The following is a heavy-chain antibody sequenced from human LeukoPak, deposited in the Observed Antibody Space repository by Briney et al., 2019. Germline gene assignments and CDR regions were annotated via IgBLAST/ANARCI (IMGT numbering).Heavy chain of an antibody. CDR3: ARGVRDYDILTGYYRPYYYYYMDV. Sequence: SETLSLTCTVSGGSISSYYWSWIRQPPGKGLEWIGYIYYSGSTNYNPSLKSRVTISVDTSKNQFSLKLSSVTAADTAVYYCARGVRDYDILTGYYRPYYYYYMDVRGKGTTVTVSS. J-gene: IGHJ6*03. CDR1: GGSISSYY. CDR2: IYYSGST. D-gene: IGHD3-9*01. V-gene: IGHV4-59*01.